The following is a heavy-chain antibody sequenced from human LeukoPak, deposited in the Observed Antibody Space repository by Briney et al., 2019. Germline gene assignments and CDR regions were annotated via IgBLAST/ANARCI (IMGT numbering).Heavy chain of an antibody. CDR3: ARDQAAVALPIFDY. Sequence: GGSLRLSCAASGFTFSSYSMHWVRQAPGKGLEWVAVISYDGSNKYYADSVEGRFTISRDNSKNTLYLQMNSLRAEDTAVYYCARDQAAVALPIFDYWGQGILVTVSS. CDR1: GFTFSSYS. CDR2: ISYDGSNK. J-gene: IGHJ4*02. D-gene: IGHD6-19*01. V-gene: IGHV3-30-3*01.